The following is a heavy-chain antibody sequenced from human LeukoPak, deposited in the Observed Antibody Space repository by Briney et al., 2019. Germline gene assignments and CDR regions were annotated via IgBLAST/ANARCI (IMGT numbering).Heavy chain of an antibody. D-gene: IGHD6-6*01. CDR3: ARAFFGYSSSAVGD. CDR1: VGSISSGSYY. CDR2: IYTSGRT. J-gene: IGHJ4*02. Sequence: SETLSLTCTVPVGSISSGSYYWSWIRQPAGKGLEWIGRIYTSGRTNYNPSLKSRVTMSVYTSKNQFSLKLSSVTAADTAVYYCARAFFGYSSSAVGDWGQGTLVTVSS. V-gene: IGHV4-61*02.